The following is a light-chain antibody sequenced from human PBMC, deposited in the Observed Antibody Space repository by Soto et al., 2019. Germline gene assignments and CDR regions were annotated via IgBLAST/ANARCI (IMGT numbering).Light chain of an antibody. J-gene: IGKJ2*01. CDR1: QSVSSSSY. CDR2: GAS. V-gene: IGKV3-20*01. Sequence: EIVLTQSPGTLSLSTGERATLSCRASQSVSSSSYLAWYQQKPGQAPRLLIYGASSRATGIPDRFSGSGSATDFTLTISRLEPEDFAVYYCRQYGSSPSYTFVQGTKLEIK. CDR3: RQYGSSPSYT.